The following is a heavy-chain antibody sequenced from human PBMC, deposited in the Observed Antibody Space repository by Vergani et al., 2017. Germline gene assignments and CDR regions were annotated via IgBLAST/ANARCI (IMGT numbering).Heavy chain of an antibody. Sequence: EVQLVESGGGLVQPGGSLRLSCAASGFTFSSYSMNWVRQAPGKGLEWVSYISSSSSTIYYADSVKGRFTISRDNAKNSLYLQMNSLRDEDTAVYYCAXDPEPYDSSGYFSSDYYYYYMDVWGKGTTVTVSS. CDR2: ISSSSSTI. CDR3: AXDPEPYDSSGYFSSDYYYYYMDV. J-gene: IGHJ6*03. D-gene: IGHD3-22*01. V-gene: IGHV3-48*02. CDR1: GFTFSSYS.